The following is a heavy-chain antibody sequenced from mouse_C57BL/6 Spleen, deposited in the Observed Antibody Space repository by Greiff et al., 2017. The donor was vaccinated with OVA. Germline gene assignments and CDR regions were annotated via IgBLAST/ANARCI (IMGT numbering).Heavy chain of an antibody. J-gene: IGHJ2*01. Sequence: VKLVESGAELVRPGTSVTVSCKASGYAFTNYLIEWVKQRPGQGLEWIGVINPGSGGTNYNEKFKGKETQTADKSSSTAYMQRSSLTSEDSAVYFCARERDGYYFDYWGQGTTLTVSS. CDR1: GYAFTNYL. CDR3: ARERDGYYFDY. V-gene: IGHV1-54*01. CDR2: INPGSGGT. D-gene: IGHD2-3*01.